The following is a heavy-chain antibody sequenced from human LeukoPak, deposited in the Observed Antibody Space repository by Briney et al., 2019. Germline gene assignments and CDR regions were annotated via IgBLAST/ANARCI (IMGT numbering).Heavy chain of an antibody. D-gene: IGHD1-26*01. V-gene: IGHV3-48*03. Sequence: GGSLRLSCEASGFTFRSYEMNWVRQAPGKGLEWVSYIRSGGDAIFYADSVKGQFTISRDNAKNLLYLQMNSLRAEDTAVYYCTRDGGSFDYWGQGTLVTVSS. CDR3: TRDGGSFDY. CDR1: GFTFRSYE. CDR2: IRSGGDAI. J-gene: IGHJ4*02.